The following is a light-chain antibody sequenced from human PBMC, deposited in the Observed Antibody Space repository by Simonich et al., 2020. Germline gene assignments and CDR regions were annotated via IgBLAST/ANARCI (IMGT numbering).Light chain of an antibody. Sequence: NFMLTQPHSVSESPGKTVTISCTRSSGSIASNYVHWYQQRPGSSPTTVIYEDKQRPSGVPDRFSGSIDSSSNAASLTISGLKTEDEADYYCQSYDSSNQVFGGGTKLTVL. CDR2: EDK. CDR3: QSYDSSNQV. V-gene: IGLV6-57*01. J-gene: IGLJ3*02. CDR1: SGSIASNY.